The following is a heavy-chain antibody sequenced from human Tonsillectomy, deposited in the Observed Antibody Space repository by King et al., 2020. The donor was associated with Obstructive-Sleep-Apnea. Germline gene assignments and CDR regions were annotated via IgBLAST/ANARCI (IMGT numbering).Heavy chain of an antibody. CDR3: ARGFRYSRAGGNFFDY. D-gene: IGHD6-13*01. V-gene: IGHV4-59*01. Sequence: QLQESGPGLVKPSETLSLTCTVSCGSISSYYWSWIRQPPGKGLEWIGYIYYSGGTNYNPSLKSRVTISVDTSKNQFSLKLSSVTAADTAVYYCARGFRYSRAGGNFFDYWGQGTLVTVSS. CDR2: IYYSGGT. CDR1: CGSISSYY. J-gene: IGHJ4*02.